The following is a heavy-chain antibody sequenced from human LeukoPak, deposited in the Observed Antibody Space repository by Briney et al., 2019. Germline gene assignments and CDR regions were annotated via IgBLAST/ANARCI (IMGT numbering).Heavy chain of an antibody. CDR1: GFMFNNHA. CDR2: IKQDGSEK. J-gene: IGHJ4*02. Sequence: GGSLRLSCAASGFMFNNHAMSWVRQAPGKGLEWVANIKQDGSEKYYVDSMKGRFTISRDNAKNSLYLQMNSLRAEDTAVYYCARGPYSGSYYYVFDYWGQGTLVTVSS. D-gene: IGHD1-26*01. CDR3: ARGPYSGSYYYVFDY. V-gene: IGHV3-7*03.